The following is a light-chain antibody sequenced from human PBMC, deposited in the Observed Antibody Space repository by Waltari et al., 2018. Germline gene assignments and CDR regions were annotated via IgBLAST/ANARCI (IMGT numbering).Light chain of an antibody. CDR1: QSVGTY. Sequence: QSPDILSFSPGERATLSCRASQSVGTYLAWYQQRPGQSPRLLIYDASYRATGIPARFSGSGSETDFTLTISSLQPEDFAVYYCQQRRNWPLTFGGGTRVQI. CDR3: QQRRNWPLT. CDR2: DAS. V-gene: IGKV3-11*01. J-gene: IGKJ4*01.